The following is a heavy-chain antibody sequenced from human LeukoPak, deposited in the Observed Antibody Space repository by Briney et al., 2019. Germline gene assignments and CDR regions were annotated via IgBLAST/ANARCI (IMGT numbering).Heavy chain of an antibody. D-gene: IGHD4-11*01. CDR2: IYYSGST. J-gene: IGHJ6*02. Sequence: SETLSLTCTVSGGSISSYYWSWIRQPPGKGLEWIGYIYYSGSTNYNPSLRSRVTISVDTSKNRFSLKLSSVTAADTAVYYCARVHDYSNYVYYYYYGMDVWGQGTTVTVSS. CDR3: ARVHDYSNYVYYYYYGMDV. CDR1: GGSISSYY. V-gene: IGHV4-59*01.